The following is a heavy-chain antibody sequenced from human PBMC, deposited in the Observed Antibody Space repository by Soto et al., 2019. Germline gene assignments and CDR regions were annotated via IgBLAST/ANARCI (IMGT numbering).Heavy chain of an antibody. Sequence: PSQTLSLTCSLSLDSFSSNSAACNWIRHSPSRGLECVGRTYYRSKWYNDYAVSVKSRITINPDTSKNQFSLQLNSVTPEETAVYYCARERRSSTSCYYLYYYGMDVWGQGTTVTVYS. CDR3: ARERRSSTSCYYLYYYGMDV. D-gene: IGHD2-2*01. J-gene: IGHJ6*02. CDR2: TYYRSKWYN. V-gene: IGHV6-1*01. CDR1: LDSFSSNSAA.